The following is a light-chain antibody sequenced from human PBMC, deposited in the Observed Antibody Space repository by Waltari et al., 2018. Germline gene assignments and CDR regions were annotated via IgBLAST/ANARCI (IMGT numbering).Light chain of an antibody. J-gene: IGKJ2*01. CDR2: GAS. CDR1: HTVHAAF. V-gene: IGKV3-20*01. CDR3: QQYGGSPYS. Sequence: IVLTQSPGALSVSPGERATLSCRASHTVHAAFLAWFQQKPGQAPRLLIYGASKRVPGTSDRFSGSGSGRDFTLTITGLEPEDSAVYFCQQYGGSPYSFGQGTKLEIK.